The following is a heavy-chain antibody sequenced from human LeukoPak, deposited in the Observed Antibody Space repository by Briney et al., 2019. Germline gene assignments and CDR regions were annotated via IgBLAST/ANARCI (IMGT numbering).Heavy chain of an antibody. D-gene: IGHD3-22*01. Sequence: SETVSVTCTVSGCSISNGGYYWSWLRQHPGKGLVWFRYFYYSRSPYSNKSLKSRVTISVATSKNHFSLKLSPVTAADTAVYYCARVVVSTKGDNLFDPWGQGTLVTVSS. V-gene: IGHV4-31*03. CDR2: FYYSRSP. CDR3: ARVVVSTKGDNLFDP. J-gene: IGHJ5*02. CDR1: GCSISNGGYY.